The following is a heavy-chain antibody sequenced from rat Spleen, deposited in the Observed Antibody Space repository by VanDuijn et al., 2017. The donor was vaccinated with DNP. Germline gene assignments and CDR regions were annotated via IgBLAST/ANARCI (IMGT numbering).Heavy chain of an antibody. D-gene: IGHD1-9*01. V-gene: IGHV5-27*01. Sequence: EVQLVESGGGLVQPGRSLKLSCAASGFTFSDNYMAWVRQASTKGLEWVAYISSGGGSIYYRDSVKGRFTISRDNAQSTLYLQMDSLRSEDTATYYCTTVTTGIPYYWYFDFWGPGTMVTVSS. CDR2: ISSGGGSI. CDR1: GFTFSDNY. CDR3: TTVTTGIPYYWYFDF. J-gene: IGHJ1*01.